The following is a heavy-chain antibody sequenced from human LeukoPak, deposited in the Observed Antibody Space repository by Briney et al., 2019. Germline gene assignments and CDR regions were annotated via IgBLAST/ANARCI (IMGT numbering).Heavy chain of an antibody. V-gene: IGHV3-23*01. J-gene: IGHJ4*02. D-gene: IGHD1/OR15-1a*01. Sequence: PGGSLRLSCVGSGFTFRNYAMNWVRQAPGKGLEWVSGFSAAGTYYADSVKGRFTTSRDDSKNTIYLQMNSLTAEDTGVYYCAKDRVRDNGWDNDYWGQGTLVTVSS. CDR1: GFTFRNYA. CDR3: AKDRVRDNGWDNDY. CDR2: FSAAGT.